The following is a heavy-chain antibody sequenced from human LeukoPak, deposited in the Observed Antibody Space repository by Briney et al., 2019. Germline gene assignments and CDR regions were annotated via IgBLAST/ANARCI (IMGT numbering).Heavy chain of an antibody. CDR1: GFPFNTYA. J-gene: IGHJ6*03. D-gene: IGHD2/OR15-2a*01. V-gene: IGHV3-30*04. CDR2: VLSDGSDQ. CDR3: ARVSRPGWYDYYYMDV. Sequence: GGSLRLSCAASGFPFNTYAMKWVRQAPGKGLEWMAVVLSDGSDQYYADSVQGRFSISRDNSKNTLYLQMDSVRVEDTAVYYCARVSRPGWYDYYYMDVWGKGTTVTVS.